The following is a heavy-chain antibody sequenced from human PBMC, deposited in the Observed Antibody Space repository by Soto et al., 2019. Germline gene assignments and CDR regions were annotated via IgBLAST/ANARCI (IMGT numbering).Heavy chain of an antibody. Sequence: ASVKVSCKASGYTFTSYGISWVRQAPVQGLEWMGWISAYNGNTNYAQKLQGRVTMTTDTSTSTAYMELRSLRSDDTAVYYCARFLYDYVWGSYRKIFDYWGQGTLVTVSS. D-gene: IGHD3-16*02. CDR1: GYTFTSYG. V-gene: IGHV1-18*01. J-gene: IGHJ4*02. CDR3: ARFLYDYVWGSYRKIFDY. CDR2: ISAYNGNT.